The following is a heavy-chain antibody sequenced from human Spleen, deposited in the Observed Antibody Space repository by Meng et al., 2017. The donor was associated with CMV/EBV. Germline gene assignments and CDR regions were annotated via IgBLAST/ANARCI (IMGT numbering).Heavy chain of an antibody. Sequence: SLKISCAASGFTFDDYTMHWVRQAPGKGLEWVSGINWNSGSIGYADSVKGRFTISRDNAKNSLYLQMNSLRADDTALYYCAKVPEGGDGYFQHWGQGTLVTVSS. V-gene: IGHV3-9*01. D-gene: IGHD1-26*01. CDR1: GFTFDDYT. J-gene: IGHJ1*01. CDR2: INWNSGSI. CDR3: AKVPEGGDGYFQH.